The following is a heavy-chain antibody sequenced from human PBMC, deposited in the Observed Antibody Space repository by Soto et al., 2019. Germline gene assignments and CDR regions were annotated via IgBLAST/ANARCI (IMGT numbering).Heavy chain of an antibody. J-gene: IGHJ4*02. Sequence: ASVKVSCKASGYTFTTYYIHWVRQAPGQGLEWMGIINPSSGSTSSAQKFQGRVTMTSDTSTSTVYMELSSLRSEDTAVYYCARGGEPIDYWGQGTLVTVSS. D-gene: IGHD2-21*01. CDR2: INPSSGST. V-gene: IGHV1-46*01. CDR3: ARGGEPIDY. CDR1: GYTFTTYY.